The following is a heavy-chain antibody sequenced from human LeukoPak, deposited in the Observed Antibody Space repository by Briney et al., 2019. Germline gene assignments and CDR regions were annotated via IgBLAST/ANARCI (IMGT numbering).Heavy chain of an antibody. V-gene: IGHV3-30*04. CDR3: ASAPDYYGSGSYFDH. CDR2: ISYDGSNK. Sequence: QPGRSLRLSCAASGFTFSSYAMHWVRQAPGKGLEWVAVISYDGSNKYYADSVKGRFTISRDNSKNTLYLQMNSLRAEDTAVYYCASAPDYYGSGSYFDHWGQGTLVTVSS. D-gene: IGHD3-10*01. J-gene: IGHJ4*02. CDR1: GFTFSSYA.